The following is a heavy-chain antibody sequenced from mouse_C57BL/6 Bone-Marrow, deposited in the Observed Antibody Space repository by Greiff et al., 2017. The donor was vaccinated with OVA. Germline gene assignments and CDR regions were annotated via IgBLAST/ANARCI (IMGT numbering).Heavy chain of an antibody. CDR2: ISDGGSYT. CDR1: GFTFSSYA. V-gene: IGHV5-4*01. CDR3: NYFDY. J-gene: IGHJ2*01. Sequence: EVQLVESGGGLVKPGGSLKLSCAASGFTFSSYAMSWVRQTPEKRLELVATISDGGSYTYYPDNVKGRFTISRDNAKNNLYLQMSHLKSEDTAMYYCNYFDYWGQGTTLTVSS.